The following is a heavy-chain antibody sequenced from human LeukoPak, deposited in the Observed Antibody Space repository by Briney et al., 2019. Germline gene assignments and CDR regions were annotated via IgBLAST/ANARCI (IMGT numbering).Heavy chain of an antibody. J-gene: IGHJ4*02. V-gene: IGHV3-48*03. CDR1: GFTFSSYE. D-gene: IGHD4-17*01. Sequence: QPGGSLRLSCAASGFTFSSYEMNWVRQAPGKGLEWVSYITTSGRTIYYADSVKGRFTISRDNAKNSLYLQMNSLRAEDTAVYYCAGGEDYGTNSFDYWGQGTLVTVSS. CDR2: ITTSGRTI. CDR3: AGGEDYGTNSFDY.